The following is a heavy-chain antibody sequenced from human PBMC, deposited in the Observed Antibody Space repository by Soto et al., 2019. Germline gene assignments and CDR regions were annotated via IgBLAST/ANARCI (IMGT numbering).Heavy chain of an antibody. Sequence: QITLKESGPTLVKPTQTLTLTCSFSAFSLSTSGVGVGWVRQPPGKALEWLALIYWDDDERYSPSLKSRLTITKGTSRNQAVLRMTNVDPVDTATYYCAHFPAAGTPVLDNWGQGTLVTVSS. V-gene: IGHV2-5*02. CDR3: AHFPAAGTPVLDN. CDR2: IYWDDDE. CDR1: AFSLSTSGVG. D-gene: IGHD6-13*01. J-gene: IGHJ4*02.